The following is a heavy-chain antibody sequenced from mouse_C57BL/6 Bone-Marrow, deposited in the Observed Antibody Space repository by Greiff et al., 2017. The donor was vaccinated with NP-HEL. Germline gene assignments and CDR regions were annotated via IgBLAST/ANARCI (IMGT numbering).Heavy chain of an antibody. CDR2: IHPNSGST. J-gene: IGHJ4*01. V-gene: IGHV1-64*01. CDR1: GYTFTSYW. Sequence: QVQLQQPGAELVKPGASVKLSCKASGYTFTSYWMHWVKQRPGQGLEWIGMIHPNSGSTNYNEKFKSKATLTVDKSSSTAYMQLSSLTSEDSAVYYCASESLFYYDYESAMDYWGQGTSVTVSS. D-gene: IGHD2-4*01. CDR3: ASESLFYYDYESAMDY.